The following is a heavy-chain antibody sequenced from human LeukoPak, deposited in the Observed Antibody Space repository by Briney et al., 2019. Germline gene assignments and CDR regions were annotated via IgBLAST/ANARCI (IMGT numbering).Heavy chain of an antibody. D-gene: IGHD6-13*01. V-gene: IGHV3-30*02. Sequence: GGSLRLSCAASGFTFSSYGMHWVRQAPGKGLEWAAFIRDDGGNKYYADSAKGRFTISRDNSKNTLYLQMNSLRAEDTAVYYCAKLKLRIAAVGSDSGSFDWWSQGTLVTVSS. CDR2: IRDDGGNK. CDR3: AKLKLRIAAVGSDSGSFDW. CDR1: GFTFSSYG. J-gene: IGHJ4*02.